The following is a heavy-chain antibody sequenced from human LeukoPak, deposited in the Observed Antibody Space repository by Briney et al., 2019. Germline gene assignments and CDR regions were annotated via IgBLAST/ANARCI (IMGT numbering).Heavy chain of an antibody. D-gene: IGHD3-9*01. CDR1: GGTFSSYA. V-gene: IGHV1-69*04. J-gene: IGHJ6*02. Sequence: SVKVSCKASGGTFSSYAISWVRQAPGQVLEWMGRIIPILGIANYAQKFQGRVTITADKSTSTAYMELSSLRSEDTAVYYCARVNRNILTGYYYYYYGMDVWGQGTTVTVSS. CDR3: ARVNRNILTGYYYYYYGMDV. CDR2: IIPILGIA.